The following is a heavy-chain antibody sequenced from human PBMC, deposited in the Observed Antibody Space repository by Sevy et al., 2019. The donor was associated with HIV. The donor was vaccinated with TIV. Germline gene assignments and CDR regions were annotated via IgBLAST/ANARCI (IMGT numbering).Heavy chain of an antibody. CDR2: ISGFNGDT. CDR3: VRGTTFYDFWTGGDY. CDR1: GYTFTNYA. Sequence: GPSVKVSCKASGYTFTNYAISWVRQAPGQGLEWMGWISGFNGDTKNAEKFQGRFTMTTDTSTKTAYMDLRSLRSDDTAVYYCVRGTTFYDFWTGGDYWGQGTLVTVSS. V-gene: IGHV1-18*01. J-gene: IGHJ4*02. D-gene: IGHD3-3*01.